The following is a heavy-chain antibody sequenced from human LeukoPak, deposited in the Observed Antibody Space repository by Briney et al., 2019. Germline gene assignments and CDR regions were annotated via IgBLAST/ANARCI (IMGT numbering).Heavy chain of an antibody. J-gene: IGHJ4*02. Sequence: GGSLRLSCAASGFTLRSYWLHWVRQVPGKGLVWVSRINGDGSNSNYADSVKGRFTISRDNAKNTLYLQMNSLRAEDTALYYCARSSGRAVAEFDYWGQGTLVTVSS. CDR1: GFTLRSYW. CDR2: INGDGSNS. D-gene: IGHD6-19*01. CDR3: ARSSGRAVAEFDY. V-gene: IGHV3-74*01.